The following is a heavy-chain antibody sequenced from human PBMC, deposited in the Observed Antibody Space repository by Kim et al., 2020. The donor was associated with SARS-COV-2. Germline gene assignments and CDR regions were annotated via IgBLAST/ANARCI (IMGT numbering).Heavy chain of an antibody. CDR1: GYSFTSYW. J-gene: IGHJ4*02. Sequence: GESLKISCQGSGYSFTSYWISWVRQMPGKGLGWMGRIDPSDSYTNYSPSFQGHVTISADKSISTAYLQWSSLKASDTAMYYCARQNVAVAGIDYWGQGTLVTVSS. V-gene: IGHV5-10-1*01. CDR2: IDPSDSYT. D-gene: IGHD6-19*01. CDR3: ARQNVAVAGIDY.